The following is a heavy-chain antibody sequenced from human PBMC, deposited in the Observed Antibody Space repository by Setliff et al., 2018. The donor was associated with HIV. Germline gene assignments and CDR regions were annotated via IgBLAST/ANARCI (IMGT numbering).Heavy chain of an antibody. CDR3: ASVPMEYSGYNSDSGSYYYHYGLDV. J-gene: IGHJ6*02. V-gene: IGHV1-69*05. CDR1: GGTFSSYV. D-gene: IGHD5-12*01. Sequence: SVKVSCKASGGTFSSYVISWVRQAPGQGPEWMGGIIPIFGTTHYAQKFQGRVTITTDESTNTAYMEMGSLRSEDTDVYYCASVPMEYSGYNSDSGSYYYHYGLDVWGQGTTVTVSS. CDR2: IIPIFGTT.